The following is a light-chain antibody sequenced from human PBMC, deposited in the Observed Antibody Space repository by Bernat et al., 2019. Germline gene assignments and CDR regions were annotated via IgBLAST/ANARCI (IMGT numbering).Light chain of an antibody. CDR1: QDISKY. CDR3: QQYDRDPLA. V-gene: IGKV1-16*01. CDR2: GAS. Sequence: DIQMTQSPSSLSASVGDRVTITCRATQDISKYLTWYQHRPGQAPKSLIYGASTWYSGVPSRFSGSGSGTDFTLTISSLQPEDLATYYCQQYDRDPLAFGGGTKVEVK. J-gene: IGKJ4*01.